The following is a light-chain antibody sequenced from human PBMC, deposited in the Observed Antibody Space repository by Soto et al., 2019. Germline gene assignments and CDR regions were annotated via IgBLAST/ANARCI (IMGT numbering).Light chain of an antibody. V-gene: IGKV3-20*01. CDR2: DAS. CDR1: QSVSSSY. CDR3: QQYGSSPLT. J-gene: IGKJ4*01. Sequence: EIELTQSPGTLSLSPGERATLSCRASQSVSSSYLAWYQQKPGQAPRLLIYDASSRATVIPDRFSGSGSGTDFTLTISRLEPEDLAVYYCQQYGSSPLTFGGGTKVELK.